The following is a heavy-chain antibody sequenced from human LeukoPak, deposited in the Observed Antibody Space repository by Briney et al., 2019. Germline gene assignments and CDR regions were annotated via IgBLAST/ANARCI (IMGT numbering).Heavy chain of an antibody. Sequence: GGSLRLSCAASGFTVSSNYMSWVRQAPGKGLEWVSVIYSGGSTYYADSVKGRFTISRDNSKNTLYLQMNSLRAEDTAVYYCARATGYCSSTSCRQYFQHWGQGTLVTASS. CDR3: ARATGYCSSTSCRQYFQH. D-gene: IGHD2-2*01. CDR1: GFTVSSNY. CDR2: IYSGGST. J-gene: IGHJ1*01. V-gene: IGHV3-66*01.